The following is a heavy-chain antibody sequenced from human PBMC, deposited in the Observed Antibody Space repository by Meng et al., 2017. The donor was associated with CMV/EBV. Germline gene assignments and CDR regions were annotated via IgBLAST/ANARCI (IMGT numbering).Heavy chain of an antibody. J-gene: IGHJ4*02. Sequence: QVQLQGSGPGVVRPSRTLSLNCTGSGGSISSGDYYWSWIRQPPGKGLEWIGYIYYSGSNYYNPSLKSRVTISVDTSKNQFSLKLSSVTAADTAVYYCARDNRRGGVDYWGQGTLVTVSS. V-gene: IGHV4-30-4*08. CDR2: IYYSGSN. CDR3: ARDNRRGGVDY. D-gene: IGHD3-3*01. CDR1: GGSISSGDYY.